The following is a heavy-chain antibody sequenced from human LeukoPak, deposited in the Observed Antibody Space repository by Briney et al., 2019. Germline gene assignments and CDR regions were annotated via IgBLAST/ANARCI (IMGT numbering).Heavy chain of an antibody. J-gene: IGHJ4*02. CDR1: GFTFSDYG. Sequence: GGSLRLSCAASGFTFSDYGMHWVRQAPGKGLEYVSGISINGGRTYYANSVKGGFTISRDNSKNTLYLQMGSLRAEDMAVYYCARERESDYDQFFDYWGQGTLVSVSS. D-gene: IGHD4-17*01. CDR3: ARERESDYDQFFDY. V-gene: IGHV3-64*01. CDR2: ISINGGRT.